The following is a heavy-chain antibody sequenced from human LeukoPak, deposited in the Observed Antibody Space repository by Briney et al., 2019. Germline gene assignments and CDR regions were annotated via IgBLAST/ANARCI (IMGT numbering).Heavy chain of an antibody. CDR3: ARGNWNYFGY. Sequence: PGGSLRLSCAASGFTFSSHWMHWVRQGPGKGLVWVSRINSDGRYTNYADSVKGRFTISRDNAKNTLYLQMNSLRAEDTAVYYCARGNWNYFGYWGQGTLVTVSS. CDR2: INSDGRYT. D-gene: IGHD1-1*01. V-gene: IGHV3-74*01. CDR1: GFTFSSHW. J-gene: IGHJ4*02.